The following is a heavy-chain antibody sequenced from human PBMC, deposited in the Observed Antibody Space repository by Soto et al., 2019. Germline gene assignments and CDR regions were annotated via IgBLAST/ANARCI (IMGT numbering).Heavy chain of an antibody. Sequence: QVQLQESGPGLVKPSQTLSLTCTVSGGSISSGGYYWSWIRQYPGKGLEWIGYMHHSGSAYYNPSLKSRATVSVDTSKNQFSLKLSSVTAADTAVYYCAREKVVVVSAAHNWFDPWGQGTLVIVSS. V-gene: IGHV4-31*03. CDR1: GGSISSGGYY. J-gene: IGHJ5*02. CDR3: AREKVVVVSAAHNWFDP. CDR2: MHHSGSA. D-gene: IGHD2-2*01.